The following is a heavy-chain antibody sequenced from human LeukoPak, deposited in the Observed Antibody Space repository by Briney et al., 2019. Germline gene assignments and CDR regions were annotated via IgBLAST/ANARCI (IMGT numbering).Heavy chain of an antibody. CDR1: GFTFSSYG. Sequence: PGRSLRLSCAASGFTFSSYGMHWVRQAPGKGLEWVAVISYDGSNKYYADSVKGRFTISRDNSKNTLYLQMNSLRAEDTAVYYCAKAIIYCSSTSCYENSDAFDIWGQGTMVTASS. D-gene: IGHD2-2*01. J-gene: IGHJ3*02. CDR2: ISYDGSNK. CDR3: AKAIIYCSSTSCYENSDAFDI. V-gene: IGHV3-30*18.